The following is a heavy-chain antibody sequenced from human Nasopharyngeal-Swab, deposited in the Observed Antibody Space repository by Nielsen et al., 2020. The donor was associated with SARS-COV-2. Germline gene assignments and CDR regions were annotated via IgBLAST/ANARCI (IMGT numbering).Heavy chain of an antibody. CDR2: ITPSGGAT. CDR1: GYTFTGYH. CDR3: ASEPGGMAAPGKHFDP. V-gene: IGHV1-46*01. D-gene: IGHD6-13*01. J-gene: IGHJ5*02. Sequence: ASVKVSCKASGYTFTGYHMHWVRQAPGQGLEWMGVITPSGGATNYARKFRGRVTMTRDPSTSTVYLDLSSLKSEDTAVYFCASEPGGMAAPGKHFDPWGQGTLVTVSS.